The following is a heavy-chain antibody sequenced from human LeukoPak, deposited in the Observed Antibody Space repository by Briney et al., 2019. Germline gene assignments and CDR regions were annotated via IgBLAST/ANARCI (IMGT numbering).Heavy chain of an antibody. CDR3: VKLIWSGYANWFDP. CDR1: GFTFDDYA. CDR2: ISGNGGST. D-gene: IGHD3-3*01. J-gene: IGHJ5*02. V-gene: IGHV3-43*02. Sequence: PGGSLRLSCAASGFTFDDYAMHWVRQAPGKGLEWVSLISGNGGSTYYADSVKGRFTISRDNRKNSMYLQVNSLRTEDTALYYCVKLIWSGYANWFDPWGQGTLVTVSS.